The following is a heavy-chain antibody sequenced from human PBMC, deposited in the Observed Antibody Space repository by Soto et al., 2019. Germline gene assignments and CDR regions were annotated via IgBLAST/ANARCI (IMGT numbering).Heavy chain of an antibody. CDR3: AKNPGMYYYDSSGYYHYDY. Sequence: GVLRLSCAASGFTFSSYTMSWVRQAPGKGLEWVSAISGSGVSTYYADSVKGWFTISRDNSKNTLYLQMNSLRAEDTAVYYCAKNPGMYYYDSSGYYHYDYWGQGTLVTVSS. J-gene: IGHJ4*02. CDR1: GFTFSSYT. V-gene: IGHV3-23*01. D-gene: IGHD3-22*01. CDR2: ISGSGVST.